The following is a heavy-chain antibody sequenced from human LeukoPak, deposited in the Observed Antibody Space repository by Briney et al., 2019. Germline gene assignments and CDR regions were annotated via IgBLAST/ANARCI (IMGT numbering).Heavy chain of an antibody. V-gene: IGHV6-1*01. CDR1: GDSVSSNSAA. Sequence: SQTLSLTCALSGDSVSSNSAAWHWIRQSPSRGLEWLGRTYYRSKWYNDYAVSVKSRTTINPDTSKNQFSLQLNSVTPEDTAVYYCARRGSYYEDAFDIWGQGTMVTVSS. CDR3: ARRGSYYEDAFDI. D-gene: IGHD1-26*01. CDR2: TYYRSKWYN. J-gene: IGHJ3*02.